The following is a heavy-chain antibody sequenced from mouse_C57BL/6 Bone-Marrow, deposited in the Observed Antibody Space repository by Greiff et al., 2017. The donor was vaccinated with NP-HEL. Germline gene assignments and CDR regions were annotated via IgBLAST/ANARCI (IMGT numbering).Heavy chain of an antibody. D-gene: IGHD2-4*01. J-gene: IGHJ1*03. V-gene: IGHV1-64*01. Sequence: QVQLQQPGAELVKPGASVKLSCKASGYTFTSYWMHWVKQRPGQGLEWIGMIHPTSGSTNYNEKFKSKATLTVDKSSSTAYMQLSSLTSEDSAVYYCGDDSNWYFDVWGTGTTVTVSS. CDR3: GDDSNWYFDV. CDR2: IHPTSGST. CDR1: GYTFTSYW.